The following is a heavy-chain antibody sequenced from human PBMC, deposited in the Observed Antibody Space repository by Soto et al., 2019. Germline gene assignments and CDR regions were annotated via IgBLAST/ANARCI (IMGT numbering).Heavy chain of an antibody. J-gene: IGHJ4*02. Sequence: QVQLVQSGAEVKKPGSSLRVSCKASGDTFNFYTINWVRQAPGLGLEWLGRIIPYLSVSNYAQKFQGRVTITADKSTHTAYMEVRSLRSEDTAMYYCATSFGSGYRAFDYWGQGALVTVSS. V-gene: IGHV1-69*02. CDR1: GDTFNFYT. D-gene: IGHD3-10*01. CDR3: ATSFGSGYRAFDY. CDR2: IIPYLSVS.